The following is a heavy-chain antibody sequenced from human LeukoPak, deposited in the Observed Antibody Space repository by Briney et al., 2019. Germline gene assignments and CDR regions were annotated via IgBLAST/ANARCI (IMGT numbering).Heavy chain of an antibody. Sequence: SETLSLTCAVYGGSFSGYYWSWIRQPPGKGLEWIGEINHSGSTNYNPSLKSRVTISVDTSKNQFSLKLSSVTAADTAVYYCARGGGYNYGHFDYWGQGTLVTVSS. J-gene: IGHJ4*02. CDR2: INHSGST. D-gene: IGHD5-18*01. CDR3: ARGGGYNYGHFDY. V-gene: IGHV4-34*01. CDR1: GGSFSGYY.